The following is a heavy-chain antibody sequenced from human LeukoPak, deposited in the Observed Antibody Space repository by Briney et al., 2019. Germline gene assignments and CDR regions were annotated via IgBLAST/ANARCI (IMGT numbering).Heavy chain of an antibody. CDR3: TRDSGTTGEVKFDP. D-gene: IGHD3-10*01. J-gene: IGHJ5*02. CDR1: GGSISSYY. Sequence: SETLSLTCSVSGGSISSYYWSWIRQPAGKGLEWIGRIYSSGAITYNPSLQSRVTMSVDTSKNEFSLKMSSVTAADTAVYYCTRDSGTTGEVKFDPWGQGTLVAVSS. V-gene: IGHV4-4*07. CDR2: IYSSGAI.